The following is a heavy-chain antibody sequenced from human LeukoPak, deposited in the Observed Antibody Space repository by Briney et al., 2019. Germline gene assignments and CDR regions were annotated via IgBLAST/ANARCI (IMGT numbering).Heavy chain of an antibody. D-gene: IGHD6-19*01. CDR3: ARRGSSGWYNDY. V-gene: IGHV4-59*08. Sequence: TSETLSLTCTVSGGSISSYYWSWIRQPPGKGLEWIGYNYYSGSTNYNPSLKSRVTISVDTSKNQFSLKLSSVTAADTAVYYCARRGSSGWYNDYWGQGTLVTVSS. CDR2: NYYSGST. J-gene: IGHJ4*02. CDR1: GGSISSYY.